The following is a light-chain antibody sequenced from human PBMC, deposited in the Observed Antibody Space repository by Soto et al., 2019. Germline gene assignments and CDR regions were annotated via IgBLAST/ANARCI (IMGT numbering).Light chain of an antibody. Sequence: DILMTQSPDPRAGSLGKRATSTCNSAQGVLYTSNNKTYLAWYQQRPGQPPKLLIYWASTRESGVPDRFSGSGSGTDFTLTITSLQAEDVAVYYCQQYESTPPTFGQGTKLEIK. CDR1: QGVLYTSNNKTY. V-gene: IGKV4-1*01. CDR3: QQYESTPPT. CDR2: WAS. J-gene: IGKJ2*01.